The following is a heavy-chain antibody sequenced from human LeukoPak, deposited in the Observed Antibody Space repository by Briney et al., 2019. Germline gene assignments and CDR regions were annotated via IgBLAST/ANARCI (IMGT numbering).Heavy chain of an antibody. Sequence: SETLSLTCTVSGGSISSGDYYWSWIRQPPGKSLEWIGYIYYSGSTYYNPSLKSRVTISVDTSKNQFSLKLSSVTAADTAVYYCARGRQWLGRYYFDYWGQGTLVTVSS. D-gene: IGHD6-19*01. J-gene: IGHJ4*02. CDR2: IYYSGST. CDR3: ARGRQWLGRYYFDY. V-gene: IGHV4-30-4*08. CDR1: GGSISSGDYY.